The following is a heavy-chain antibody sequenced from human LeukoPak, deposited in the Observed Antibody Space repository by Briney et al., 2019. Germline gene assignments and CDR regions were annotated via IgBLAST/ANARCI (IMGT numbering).Heavy chain of an antibody. CDR3: ARGGGYDFYFDY. V-gene: IGHV1-69*13. Sequence: SVKVSCKASGYTFTSFGISWVRQAPGQGLEWMGGIIPIFGTANYAQKFQGRVTITADESTSTAYMELSSLRSEDTAVYYCARGGGYDFYFDYWGQGTLVTVSS. CDR1: GYTFTSFG. J-gene: IGHJ4*02. D-gene: IGHD5-12*01. CDR2: IIPIFGTA.